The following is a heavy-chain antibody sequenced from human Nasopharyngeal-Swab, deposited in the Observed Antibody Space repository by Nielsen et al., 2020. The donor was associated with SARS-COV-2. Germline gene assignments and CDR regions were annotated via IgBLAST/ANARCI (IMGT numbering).Heavy chain of an antibody. V-gene: IGHV3-74*01. CDR1: GFSFSTLW. J-gene: IGHJ4*02. CDR3: ARDLGGFGGY. D-gene: IGHD4-23*01. Sequence: GESLKISCAASGFSFSTLWMHWVRQVPGEGLVWVSRINTDGRRTNYAESVKGRFTISRDNVKNMLYLQMNNLRPEDTAVYYCARDLGGFGGYWGQGTLATVSS. CDR2: INTDGRRT.